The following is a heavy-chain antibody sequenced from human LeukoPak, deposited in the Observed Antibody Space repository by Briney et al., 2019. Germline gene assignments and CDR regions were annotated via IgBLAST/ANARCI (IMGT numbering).Heavy chain of an antibody. J-gene: IGHJ4*02. D-gene: IGHD1-1*01. Sequence: APVEVPCHASGFPLHRLLIHWGRPAPGPGLEWMGWINPNSGGTNYAQKFQGRVTMTRDTSISTAYMELSRLRSDDTAVYYCASGTAHDYWGQGTLVTVSS. CDR3: ASGTAHDY. V-gene: IGHV1-2*02. CDR2: INPNSGGT. CDR1: GFPLHRLL.